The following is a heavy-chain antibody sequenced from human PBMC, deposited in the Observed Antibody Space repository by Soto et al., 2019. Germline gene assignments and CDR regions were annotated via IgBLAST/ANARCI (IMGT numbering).Heavy chain of an antibody. CDR2: INSDGSST. V-gene: IGHV3-74*01. CDR3: TTGGIALSPVP. Sequence: GSLRLSCAASGFTFSSYWMHWVRQAPGKGLVWVSRINSDGSSTSYADSVKGRFTISRDDSKNTAYLQMNSLKTEDTAVYYCTTGGIALSPVPWGQGTLVTVSS. D-gene: IGHD6-13*01. CDR1: GFTFSSYW. J-gene: IGHJ5*02.